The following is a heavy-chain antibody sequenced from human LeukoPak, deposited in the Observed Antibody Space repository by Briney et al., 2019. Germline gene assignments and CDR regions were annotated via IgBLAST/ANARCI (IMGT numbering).Heavy chain of an antibody. V-gene: IGHV7-4-1*02. D-gene: IGHD3-16*01. CDR3: VRDGYAWGADY. J-gene: IGHJ4*02. CDR2: ITTNTGNP. Sequence: ASVSVSCKASGYTFTIYAMNWGRQAPGQGGERMGRITTNTGNPPYARGFRGRFVFSLDTSISTAYLQINSLKPEDIAVYYCVRDGYAWGADYWGQGTLVTVSS. CDR1: GYTFTIYA.